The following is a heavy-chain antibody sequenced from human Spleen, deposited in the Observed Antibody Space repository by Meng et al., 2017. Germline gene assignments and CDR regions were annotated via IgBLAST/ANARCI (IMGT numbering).Heavy chain of an antibody. J-gene: IGHJ4*02. CDR1: GFTFSGHW. D-gene: IGHD1-26*01. CDR2: INPDGNTP. Sequence: GESLKISCAASGFTFSGHWMHWVRQAPGQGLVWVSRINPDGNTPTYADSVKGRFTISRDNAKSTLYLQLNSLRAEDTAVYYCARDVAGRGGYWGQGTLVTVSS. V-gene: IGHV3-74*01. CDR3: ARDVAGRGGY.